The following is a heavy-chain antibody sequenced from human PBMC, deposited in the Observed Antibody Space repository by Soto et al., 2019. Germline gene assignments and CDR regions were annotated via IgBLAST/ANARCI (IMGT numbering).Heavy chain of an antibody. CDR2: MNPGSGKT. CDR3: ARMASAGTLNWFDP. V-gene: IGHV1-8*02. Sequence: ASVKVSCKASGYTFNTYGITWVRQAPGQGLEWLGWMNPGSGKTGYASKFQGRVAMTRDASTGTSHLELSSLTSDDTAIYYCARMASAGTLNWFDPWGQGTLVTVSS. D-gene: IGHD6-13*01. J-gene: IGHJ5*02. CDR1: GYTFNTYG.